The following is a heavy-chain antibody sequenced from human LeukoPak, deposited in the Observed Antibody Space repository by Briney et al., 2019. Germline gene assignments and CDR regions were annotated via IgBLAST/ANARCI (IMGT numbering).Heavy chain of an antibody. Sequence: GGSLRLSCAASGFTVSSNYMSWVRQAPGKGLEWVSVIYSGGSTYYADSVKGRFTISRDNSKNTLYLQMNSLRAEDTAVYYCTTDPGPLYYYDSSGYEQYWGQGTLVTVSS. V-gene: IGHV3-53*01. CDR1: GFTVSSNY. J-gene: IGHJ4*02. D-gene: IGHD3-22*01. CDR3: TTDPGPLYYYDSSGYEQY. CDR2: IYSGGST.